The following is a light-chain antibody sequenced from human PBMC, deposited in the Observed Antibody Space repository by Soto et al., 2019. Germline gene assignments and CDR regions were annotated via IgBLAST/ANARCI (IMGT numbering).Light chain of an antibody. CDR3: GTWDSRLSAVV. CDR1: SSNIGNNY. J-gene: IGLJ2*01. V-gene: IGLV1-51*01. Sequence: QSVLTQPPSVSAAPGQKVSISCSGGSSNIGNNYVSWYQQLPGTAPKLLIYDNNRRPSGIPDRFYGSKSGTSATLGITGLQTGDEADYYCGTWDSRLSAVVFGGGTKLTVL. CDR2: DNN.